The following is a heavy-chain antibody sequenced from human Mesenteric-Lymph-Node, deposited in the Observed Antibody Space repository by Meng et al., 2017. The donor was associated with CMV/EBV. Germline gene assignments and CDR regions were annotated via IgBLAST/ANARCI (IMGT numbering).Heavy chain of an antibody. D-gene: IGHD3-10*01. Sequence: GGSLRLSCAASGFTFSSYEMNWVRQAPGKGLEWVSYISSSGSTIYYADSVKGRFTISRDNAKNSLYLQMNGLRAEDTAVYFCARDASASYSDYYYGMDVWGQGTMVTVSS. CDR3: ARDASASYSDYYYGMDV. J-gene: IGHJ6*02. CDR2: ISSSGSTI. V-gene: IGHV3-48*03. CDR1: GFTFSSYE.